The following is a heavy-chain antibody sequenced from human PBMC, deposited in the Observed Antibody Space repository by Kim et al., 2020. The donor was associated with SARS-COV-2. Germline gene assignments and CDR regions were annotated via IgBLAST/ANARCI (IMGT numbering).Heavy chain of an antibody. D-gene: IGHD2-2*01. CDR1: GASISSYY. V-gene: IGHV4-59*01. Sequence: SETLSLTCTVSGASISSYYWGWIRQPPGKGLEWIGYIYYSGNTNYNPSLKSRVTISVDTSKNQLSLKLSSVTTAYTAVYYCARDTGGGLCSSTGCYSLTGFVTWGQGTLGTVSS. J-gene: IGHJ5*02. CDR3: ARDTGGGLCSSTGCYSLTGFVT. CDR2: IYYSGNT.